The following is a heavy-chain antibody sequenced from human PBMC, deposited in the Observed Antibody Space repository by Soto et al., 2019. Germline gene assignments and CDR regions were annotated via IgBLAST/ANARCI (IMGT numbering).Heavy chain of an antibody. D-gene: IGHD3-10*01. Sequence: ASVQVCGKASGCTFTSYGISWVRQDPGQGLEWMVWISAYNGNTNYAQKLQGRVTINTDTTTSTAYMELRSVRYDDTAVYYCARDRDYYDGMDVWGQGTTVTVSS. CDR3: ARDRDYYDGMDV. CDR2: ISAYNGNT. V-gene: IGHV1-18*01. CDR1: GCTFTSYG. J-gene: IGHJ6*02.